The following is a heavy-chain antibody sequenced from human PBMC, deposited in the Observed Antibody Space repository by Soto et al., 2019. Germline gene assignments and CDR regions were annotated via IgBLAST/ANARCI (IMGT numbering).Heavy chain of an antibody. Sequence: GGSLRLSCAASGFTFSSYAMSWVRQAPGKGLEWVSAISGSGGSTYYADSVKGRFTISRDNSKNTLYLQMNSLRAEDTAVYYCAKDLGIVVALYYFDYWGQGTLVTVSS. CDR3: AKDLGIVVALYYFDY. CDR2: ISGSGGST. V-gene: IGHV3-23*01. CDR1: GFTFSSYA. D-gene: IGHD3-22*01. J-gene: IGHJ4*02.